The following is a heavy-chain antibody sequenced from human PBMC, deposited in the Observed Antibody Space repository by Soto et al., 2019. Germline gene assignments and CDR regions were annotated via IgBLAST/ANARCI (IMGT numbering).Heavy chain of an antibody. Sequence: PSETLSLTCAVYGGSFSGYYWSWIRQPPGKGLEWIGEINHSGSTNYNPSLKSRVTISVDTSKNQFSLKLSSVTAADTAVYYCARGRIRARIVGAHGRGWFDPWGQGTLVTVSS. V-gene: IGHV4-34*01. CDR2: INHSGST. CDR3: ARGRIRARIVGAHGRGWFDP. D-gene: IGHD1-26*01. J-gene: IGHJ5*02. CDR1: GGSFSGYY.